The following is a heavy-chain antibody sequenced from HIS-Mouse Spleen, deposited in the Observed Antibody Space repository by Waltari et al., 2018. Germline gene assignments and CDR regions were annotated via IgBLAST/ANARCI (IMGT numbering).Heavy chain of an antibody. V-gene: IGHV4-38-2*02. CDR1: GYSISSGYY. Sequence: QVQLQESGPGLVKPSETLSLTCTVSGYSISSGYYWGWSRQPPGKGLEWIGSIYHSGRTYYNPSLKSRVTISVDTSKNQFSLKLSSVTAADTAVYYCAKGYGDLDAFDIWGQGTMVTVSS. CDR3: AKGYGDLDAFDI. D-gene: IGHD4-17*01. CDR2: IYHSGRT. J-gene: IGHJ3*02.